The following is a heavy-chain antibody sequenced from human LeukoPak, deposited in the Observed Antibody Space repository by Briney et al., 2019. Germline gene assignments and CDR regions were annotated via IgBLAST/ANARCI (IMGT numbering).Heavy chain of an antibody. CDR3: ARDPGYSSGWLDY. CDR1: GGSISSGSYY. V-gene: IGHV4-61*02. J-gene: IGHJ4*02. CDR2: IYTSGST. D-gene: IGHD6-19*01. Sequence: SQSLSLTCTVSGGSISSGSYYWSWIRQPAGKGLEWIGRIYTSGSTTYNPSLKSRVTISVDTSKNQFSLKLSSVTAADTAVYYCARDPGYSSGWLDYWGQGTLVTVSS.